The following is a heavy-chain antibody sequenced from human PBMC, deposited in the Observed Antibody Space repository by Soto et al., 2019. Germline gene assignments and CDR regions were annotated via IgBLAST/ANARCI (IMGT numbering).Heavy chain of an antibody. CDR1: GYSFTSYW. V-gene: IGHV5-51*01. J-gene: IGHJ6*02. CDR2: IYPGDSDT. Sequence: ISCKGSGYSFTSYWIGWVRQMPGKGLGWMGIIYPGDSDTRYSPSFQGQVTISADKSISTAYLQWSSLKASDTAMYYCARQVSVVVVAATPKGPYYYGMDVWGQGTTVTVSS. CDR3: ARQVSVVVVAATPKGPYYYGMDV. D-gene: IGHD2-15*01.